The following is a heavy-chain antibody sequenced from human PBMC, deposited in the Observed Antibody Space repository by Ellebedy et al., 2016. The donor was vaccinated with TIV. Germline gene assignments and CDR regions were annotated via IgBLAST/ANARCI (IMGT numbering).Heavy chain of an antibody. CDR2: INRDGSSA. D-gene: IGHD6-19*01. Sequence: GESLKISCAASGFTFSSYAMSWVRQAPGKGLVWLSRINRDGSSANYADSVKGRFSISRDNSKNTLDVQMNSLRAEDTAVYYCARGGRDQWLIDYWGQGTLVTVSS. CDR1: GFTFSSYA. J-gene: IGHJ4*02. V-gene: IGHV3-74*01. CDR3: ARGGRDQWLIDY.